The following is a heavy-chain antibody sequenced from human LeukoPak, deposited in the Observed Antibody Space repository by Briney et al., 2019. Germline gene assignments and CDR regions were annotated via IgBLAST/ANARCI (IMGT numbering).Heavy chain of an antibody. V-gene: IGHV1-2*04. Sequence: ASVKVSCKASGYTFTGYYMHWVRQAPGQGLEWMGLINPNSGGTNYAQKFQGWVTMTRDTSISTAYMELSRLRSDDTAVYYCARAPYSSSWYEAGYFQHWGQGTLVTVSS. CDR1: GYTFTGYY. D-gene: IGHD6-13*01. CDR2: INPNSGGT. J-gene: IGHJ1*01. CDR3: ARAPYSSSWYEAGYFQH.